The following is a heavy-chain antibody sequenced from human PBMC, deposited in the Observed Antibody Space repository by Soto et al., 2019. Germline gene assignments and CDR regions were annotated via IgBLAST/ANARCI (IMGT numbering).Heavy chain of an antibody. V-gene: IGHV1-2*02. CDR2: INPNSGGT. J-gene: IGHJ3*01. Sequence: ASVKVSCKTSGYTFSKYYVHWVRQAPGQGLEWMGWINPNSGGTNIAQKFQGRVTMTRDTSISTAYMDLSRLRPDDTAVYYCAKDLLVTLPDGFEVWGQGTMVTVSS. D-gene: IGHD3-10*01. CDR1: GYTFSKYY. CDR3: AKDLLVTLPDGFEV.